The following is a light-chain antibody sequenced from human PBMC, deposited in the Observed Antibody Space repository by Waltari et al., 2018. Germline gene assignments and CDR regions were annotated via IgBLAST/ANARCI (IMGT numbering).Light chain of an antibody. V-gene: IGLV2-14*01. CDR2: EVS. J-gene: IGLJ2*01. CDR1: SSDAGGYNY. CDR3: SSYTSSSTLVV. Sequence: QSALTQPASVSGSPGQSITISCTGTSSDAGGYNYVSRYQQHPGKAPKLMIYEVSNRPSGVSNRFSGSKSGNTASLTISGLQAEDEADYYCSSYTSSSTLVVFGGGTKLTVL.